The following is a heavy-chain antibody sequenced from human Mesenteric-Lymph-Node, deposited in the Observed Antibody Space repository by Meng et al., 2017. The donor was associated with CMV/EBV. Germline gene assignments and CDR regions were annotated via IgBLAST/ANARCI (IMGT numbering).Heavy chain of an antibody. D-gene: IGHD2-2*01. V-gene: IGHV3-30-3*01. J-gene: IGHJ6*02. CDR1: GFTFSSYA. CDR2: ISYDGSNK. CDR3: ARDTVVIVPAAKTGLGSYYHGMDV. Sequence: GESLKISCAASGFTFSSYAMHWVRQAPGKGLEWVAVISYDGSNKYYADSVKGRFTISRDNSNLHLQMNDLRAEDTAVYYCARDTVVIVPAAKTGLGSYYHGMDVWGHGTTVTVSS.